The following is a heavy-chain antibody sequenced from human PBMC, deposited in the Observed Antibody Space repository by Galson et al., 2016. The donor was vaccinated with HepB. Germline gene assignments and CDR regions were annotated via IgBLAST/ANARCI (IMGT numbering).Heavy chain of an antibody. V-gene: IGHV5-51*01. D-gene: IGHD3-22*01. Sequence: QSGAEVKKPGESLKISCKGEGYVFSSYWIAWVRQTPDKGLEWMGLFYPGDSEIRYSPSFQGQVTFSADKSINTAYMQWSSLKASDTAIYYCARLVSSRSPYDSWGQGTLVTVSP. CDR2: FYPGDSEI. J-gene: IGHJ4*02. CDR1: GYVFSSYW. CDR3: ARLVSSRSPYDS.